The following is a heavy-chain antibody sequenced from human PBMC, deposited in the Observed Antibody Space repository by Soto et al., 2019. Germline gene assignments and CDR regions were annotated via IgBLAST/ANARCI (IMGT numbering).Heavy chain of an antibody. CDR1: GGSISSDY. D-gene: IGHD1-1*01. J-gene: IGHJ6*02. CDR2: IYYSGSS. Sequence: QVQLQESGPGLVKPSETLSLTCTVSGGSISSDYWSWIRQPPGKGLEWIGYIYYSGSSNYNPSLKRRVTISIDTSKNQFSLKLSSVTAADTAVYYCARRRPTPYYYALDVWGQGTTVTVSS. CDR3: ARRRPTPYYYALDV. V-gene: IGHV4-59*08.